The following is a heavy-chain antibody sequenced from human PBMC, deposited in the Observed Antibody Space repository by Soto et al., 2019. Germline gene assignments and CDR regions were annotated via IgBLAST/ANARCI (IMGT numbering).Heavy chain of an antibody. D-gene: IGHD6-19*01. Sequence: SGPTLVNPTQTLTLTCTFSGFSLSTEGVAVGWIRQPPGKALEWVALFYWDDDTRYSPSLESRLTLTKATSKNQLVLTMTDMAPVDTGTYYCAHAQLEYSSAWYTAWGPGTLVTVS. CDR1: GFSLSTEGVA. CDR2: FYWDDDT. CDR3: AHAQLEYSSAWYTA. V-gene: IGHV2-5*02. J-gene: IGHJ5*02.